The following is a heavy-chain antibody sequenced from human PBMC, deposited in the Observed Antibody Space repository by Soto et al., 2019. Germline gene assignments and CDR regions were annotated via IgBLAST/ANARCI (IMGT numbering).Heavy chain of an antibody. CDR1: GDSISGYY. Sequence: PSETLSLTCTVSGDSISGYYWTWIRQPPGKGLEWIGYIYYGGTTNYNPSLKSRVTMSIDTSKNHFSLKLSSVTAADTAVYYCARQILVGPNNWSDPWGQGTLVTVSS. CDR2: IYYGGTT. V-gene: IGHV4-59*01. CDR3: ARQILVGPNNWSDP. D-gene: IGHD1-26*01. J-gene: IGHJ5*02.